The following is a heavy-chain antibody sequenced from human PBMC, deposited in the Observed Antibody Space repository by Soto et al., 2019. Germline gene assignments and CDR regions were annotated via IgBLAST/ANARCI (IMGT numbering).Heavy chain of an antibody. CDR3: ARDPSRGSDWARYLDL. CDR1: GFSFSNYA. D-gene: IGHD1-26*01. J-gene: IGHJ2*01. Sequence: EVQLVESGGGLVQPGGSLRLSCAASGFSFSNYAMDWVRQAPGKGLEWVSYISGSSSNIRYADSVKGRFTISRDNAKSSVYLQMNSLRADYTAVYYCARDPSRGSDWARYLDLWGRGTLVTVSS. V-gene: IGHV3-48*01. CDR2: ISGSSSNI.